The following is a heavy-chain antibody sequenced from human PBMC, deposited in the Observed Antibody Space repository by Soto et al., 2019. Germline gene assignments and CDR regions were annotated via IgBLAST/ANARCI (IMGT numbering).Heavy chain of an antibody. D-gene: IGHD1-20*01. V-gene: IGHV3-64*01. Sequence: GGSLRLSCAASGFTFSSYAMHWVRQAPGKGLEYVSAISSNGGSTYYANSVKGRFTISRDNSKNTLYLQMGSLRAEDMAVYYCARDKRYGNWNAVGAFDIWGQGTMVTVSS. J-gene: IGHJ3*02. CDR1: GFTFSSYA. CDR2: ISSNGGST. CDR3: ARDKRYGNWNAVGAFDI.